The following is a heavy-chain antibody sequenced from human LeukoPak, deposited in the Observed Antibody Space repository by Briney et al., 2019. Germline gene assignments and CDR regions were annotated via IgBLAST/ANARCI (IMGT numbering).Heavy chain of an antibody. Sequence: PGGSLRLSCAVSGFTFSSYSMNWVRQAPGKGLEWVSSISSSSSYIYYADSVKGRFTISRDNAKNSLYLQMNSLRAEDTAVYYCARGIPYYYYYYGMDVWGQGTTVTVSS. CDR3: ARGIPYYYYYYGMDV. V-gene: IGHV3-21*01. J-gene: IGHJ6*02. CDR1: GFTFSSYS. CDR2: ISSSSSYI.